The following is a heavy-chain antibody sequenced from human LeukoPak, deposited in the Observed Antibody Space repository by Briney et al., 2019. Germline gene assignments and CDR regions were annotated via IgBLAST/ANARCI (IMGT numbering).Heavy chain of an antibody. D-gene: IGHD1-14*01. CDR3: ARNRGSQQFDY. Sequence: GGPLSLSCAGSGFTFSDYGEDGVRQPQGRGRGGVANIKQDGSQKNYLESVKGRFTISRDNAKNSLYLQMNNLRAEDTAVYYCARNRGSQQFDYWGQGTLVTVSS. CDR2: IKQDGSQK. CDR1: GFTFSDYG. V-gene: IGHV3-7*01. J-gene: IGHJ4*02.